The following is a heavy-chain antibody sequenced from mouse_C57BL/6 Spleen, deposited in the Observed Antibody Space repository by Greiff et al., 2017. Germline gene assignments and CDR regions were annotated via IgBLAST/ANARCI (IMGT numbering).Heavy chain of an antibody. CDR1: GYTFTSYW. D-gene: IGHD1-1*01. CDR2: INPSNGGT. J-gene: IGHJ2*01. CDR3: ARPTTVVAYYFDY. V-gene: IGHV1-53*01. Sequence: VQLQQPGTELVKPGASVKLSCKASGYTFTSYWMRWVKQRPGQGLEWIGNINPSNGGTNYNEKFKSKATLTVDKSTSTAYMQLSSLTSEDSAVYYCARPTTVVAYYFDYWGQGTTLTVSS.